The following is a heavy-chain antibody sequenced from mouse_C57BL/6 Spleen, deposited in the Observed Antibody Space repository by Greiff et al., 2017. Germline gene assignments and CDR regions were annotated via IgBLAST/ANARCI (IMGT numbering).Heavy chain of an antibody. Sequence: EVHLVESGGGLVKPGGSLKLSCAASGFTFSSYAMSWVRQTPEKRLEWVATISDGGSYTYYPDNVKGRFTISRDNAKNNLYLQMSHLKSEDTAMYYCARDRGSNYVGYYFDYWGQGTTLTVSS. CDR1: GFTFSSYA. V-gene: IGHV5-4*01. J-gene: IGHJ2*01. CDR2: ISDGGSYT. D-gene: IGHD2-5*01. CDR3: ARDRGSNYVGYYFDY.